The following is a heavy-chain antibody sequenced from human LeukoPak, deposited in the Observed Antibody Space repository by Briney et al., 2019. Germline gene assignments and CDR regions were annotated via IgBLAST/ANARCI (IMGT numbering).Heavy chain of an antibody. J-gene: IGHJ4*02. CDR2: IYYSGTT. CDR3: ARGVYIAAAQYGY. CDR1: GGSISSYY. Sequence: SETLSLTCTVSGGSISSYYWSWIRQLPGKGLEWIGYIYYSGTTNYNPSLKSRVTISVDTSKNQFSLKLSSVTAADTAVYYCARGVYIAAAQYGYWGQGTLVTVSS. V-gene: IGHV4-59*01. D-gene: IGHD6-13*01.